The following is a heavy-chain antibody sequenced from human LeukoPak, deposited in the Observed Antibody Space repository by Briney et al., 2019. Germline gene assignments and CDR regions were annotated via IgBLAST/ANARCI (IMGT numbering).Heavy chain of an antibody. D-gene: IGHD3-10*01. J-gene: IGHJ4*02. CDR3: AREREVLLWFGEFSGPDY. CDR2: IKQDGSEK. V-gene: IGHV3-7*01. Sequence: GGSLRLSCAASGFTVSNAWMSWVRQAPGKGLEWVANIKQDGSEKYYVDSVKGRFTISRDNAKNSLYLQMNSLRAEDTAVYYCAREREVLLWFGEFSGPDYWGQGTLVTVSS. CDR1: GFTVSNAW.